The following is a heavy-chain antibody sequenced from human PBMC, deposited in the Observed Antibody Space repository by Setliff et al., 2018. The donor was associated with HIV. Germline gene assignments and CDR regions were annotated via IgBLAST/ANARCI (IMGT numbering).Heavy chain of an antibody. Sequence: GGSLRLSCGASGFTFSSYSMNWVRQAPGKGLEWVSYISSSSSTIYYADSVKGRFTISRDNAKNSLYLQMNSLRAEDTAVYYCARGLGGYYDSSGVDYWGQGTLVTVSS. V-gene: IGHV3-48*01. CDR2: ISSSSSTI. CDR1: GFTFSSYS. D-gene: IGHD3-22*01. J-gene: IGHJ4*02. CDR3: ARGLGGYYDSSGVDY.